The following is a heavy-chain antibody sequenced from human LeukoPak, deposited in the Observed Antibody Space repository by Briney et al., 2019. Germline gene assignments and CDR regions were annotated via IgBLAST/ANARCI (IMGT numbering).Heavy chain of an antibody. V-gene: IGHV3-21*01. J-gene: IGHJ4*02. CDR3: ARGRIDYGDVHFDY. CDR1: GFTFSTYS. CDR2: ISSSSTYV. D-gene: IGHD4-17*01. Sequence: GGSLRLSCAASGFTFSTYSMKWVRQAPGKGLEWVSSISSSSTYVHYADSVKGRFTISRDNAKNSLYLQMNSLRAEDMAVYYCARGRIDYGDVHFDYWGQGTLVTVSS.